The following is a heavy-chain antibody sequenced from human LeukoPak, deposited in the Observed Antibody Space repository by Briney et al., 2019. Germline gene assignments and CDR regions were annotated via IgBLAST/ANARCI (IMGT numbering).Heavy chain of an antibody. V-gene: IGHV3-30*04. CDR2: ISYDGSNK. CDR1: GFTFSSYA. CDR3: ARDSVGALDY. D-gene: IGHD1-26*01. J-gene: IGHJ4*02. Sequence: GGSLRLSCAASGFTFSSYAMHWVRQAPGKGLEWVAVISYDGSNKYYADSVKGRFTISRDNSKNTLYLQMNSLRAEDTAVYYCARDSVGALDYWGQGTLVTVSS.